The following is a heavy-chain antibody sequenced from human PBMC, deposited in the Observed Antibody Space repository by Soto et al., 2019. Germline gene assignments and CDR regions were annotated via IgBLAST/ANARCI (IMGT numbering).Heavy chain of an antibody. Sequence: SETLSLTCAVSGYSISSGYYWGWIRQPPGKGLEWIGSIYHSGSTYYNPSLKSRVTISVDTSKNQFSLKLSSVTAADTAVYYCAARDSSSWHLRNAFDIWGQGTMVTVSS. J-gene: IGHJ3*02. CDR3: AARDSSSWHLRNAFDI. CDR2: IYHSGST. CDR1: GYSISSGYY. D-gene: IGHD6-13*01. V-gene: IGHV4-38-2*01.